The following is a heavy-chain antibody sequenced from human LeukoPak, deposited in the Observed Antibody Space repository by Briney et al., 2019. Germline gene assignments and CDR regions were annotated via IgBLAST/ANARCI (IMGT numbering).Heavy chain of an antibody. CDR1: GYTFTSYG. V-gene: IGHV1-18*01. D-gene: IGHD2-2*01. CDR3: ARENIVVVPAASCWFDP. J-gene: IGHJ5*02. Sequence: ASVKVSCKASGYTFTSYGISWVRQAPGQGLEWMGWISAYNGNTNYAQKLQGRVTMTTDTSTSTAYMELRSLRSDDTAVYYCARENIVVVPAASCWFDPWGQGTLVTVSS. CDR2: ISAYNGNT.